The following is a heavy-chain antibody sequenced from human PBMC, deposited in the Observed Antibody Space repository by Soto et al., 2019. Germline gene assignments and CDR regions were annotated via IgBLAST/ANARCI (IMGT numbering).Heavy chain of an antibody. J-gene: IGHJ4*02. V-gene: IGHV3-30*18. Sequence: GGSLRLSCAASGFTFRSYGMHWVRQAPGKGLEWVAVISHDGSNKYHADSVKGRFTISRDNSKNTLYLQMNSLRGEDTAVYYCAKPLGTNYDFWSGGDDWGQGTLVTVSS. CDR3: AKPLGTNYDFWSGGDD. D-gene: IGHD3-3*01. CDR2: ISHDGSNK. CDR1: GFTFRSYG.